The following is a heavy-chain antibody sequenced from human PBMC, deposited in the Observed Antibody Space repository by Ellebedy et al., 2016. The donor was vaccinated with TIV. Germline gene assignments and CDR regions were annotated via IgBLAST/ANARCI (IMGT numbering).Heavy chain of an antibody. V-gene: IGHV4-4*02. CDR2: VYHSGHT. Sequence: MPSETLSLTCGVSGGSINSDNYWSWVRQSPGRGLEWIGEVYHSGHTNYNPSLRSRASISVDKSKSQFSLKLRSMTAADTAVYYCARDWTRGGGYFASWFDPWGQGTPVTVSS. CDR1: GGSINSDNY. J-gene: IGHJ5*02. CDR3: ARDWTRGGGYFASWFDP. D-gene: IGHD2/OR15-2a*01.